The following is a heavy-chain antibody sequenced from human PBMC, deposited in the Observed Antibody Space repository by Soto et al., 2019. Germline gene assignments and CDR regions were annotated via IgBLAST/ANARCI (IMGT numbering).Heavy chain of an antibody. CDR2: IWYDGSNK. J-gene: IGHJ4*02. D-gene: IGHD3-10*01. V-gene: IGHV3-33*01. CDR1: GFTFSSYG. Sequence: QVQLVESGGGVVQPGRSLRLSCAASGFTFSSYGMHWVRQAPGKGLEWVAVIWYDGSNKYYADSVKGRFTISRDNSKNTLYLQRNSRRAEDTAVYYCARESITMVRGVDYWGQGTLVTVSS. CDR3: ARESITMVRGVDY.